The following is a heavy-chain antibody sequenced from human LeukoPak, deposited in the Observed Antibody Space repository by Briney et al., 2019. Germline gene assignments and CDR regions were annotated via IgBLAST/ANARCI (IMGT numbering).Heavy chain of an antibody. Sequence: PGGSLRLSCAASGFTFSSYEMNWVRQAPGKGLEWVAFISYDGGNKYDADSVKGRFTISRDNSKNTLYLQMSSLRPEDTAVYYCARDKDSYGFYMDVWGKGTTVTVSS. D-gene: IGHD5-18*01. CDR3: ARDKDSYGFYMDV. J-gene: IGHJ6*03. V-gene: IGHV3-30*04. CDR1: GFTFSSYE. CDR2: ISYDGGNK.